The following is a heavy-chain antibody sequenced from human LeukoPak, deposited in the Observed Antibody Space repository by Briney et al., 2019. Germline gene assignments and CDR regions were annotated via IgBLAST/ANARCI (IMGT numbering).Heavy chain of an antibody. J-gene: IGHJ6*03. D-gene: IGHD1-26*01. Sequence: GGALRLSCVVSGFTFNNYAMSWVRQAPGKGLEWVSIISSSGTDTDYADSVKGRFTISRDSAKNSLYLQMNGLRAEDTAVYYCARDQTKWEPLRRRDYYYMDVWGKGTTVTVSS. CDR3: ARDQTKWEPLRRRDYYYMDV. CDR2: ISSSGTDT. CDR1: GFTFNNYA. V-gene: IGHV3-21*01.